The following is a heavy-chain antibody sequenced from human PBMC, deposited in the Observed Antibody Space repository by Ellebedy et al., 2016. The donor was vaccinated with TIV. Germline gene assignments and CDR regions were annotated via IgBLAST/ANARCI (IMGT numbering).Heavy chain of an antibody. CDR2: ISKSGSST. J-gene: IGHJ4*02. D-gene: IGHD2-15*01. CDR3: AKLAGIHPWYFDH. V-gene: IGHV3-23*01. CDR1: GFSFSGYA. Sequence: GESLKISCAASGFSFSGYAMSWVRQAPGKGLEWVSSISKSGSSTYYADSEKGRFTISRDNSKNTVNLQMNSLRAEDTAVYYCAKLAGIHPWYFDHWGQGTLVPVSS.